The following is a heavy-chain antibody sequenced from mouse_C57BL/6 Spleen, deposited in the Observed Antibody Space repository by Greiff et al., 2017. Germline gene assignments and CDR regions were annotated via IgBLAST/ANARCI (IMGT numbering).Heavy chain of an antibody. V-gene: IGHV1-39*01. CDR2: INPNYGTT. D-gene: IGHD2-4*01. J-gene: IGHJ3*01. CDR1: GYSFTDYN. CDR3: APEEYDYDERAWFAY. Sequence: EVQLHQSGPELVKPGASVKISCKASGYSFTDYNMNWVKQSNGKSLEWIGVINPNYGTTSYNQKFKGKATLTVDQSSSTAYMQLNSLTSEDSAVYYCAPEEYDYDERAWFAYWGQGTLVTVSA.